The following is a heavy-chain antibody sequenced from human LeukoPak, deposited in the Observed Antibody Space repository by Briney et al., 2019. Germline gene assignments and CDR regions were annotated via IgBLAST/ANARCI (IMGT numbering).Heavy chain of an antibody. J-gene: IGHJ6*03. CDR3: ARSTYYYYYMDV. CDR2: INPSGDNT. CDR1: GYTFTNNF. V-gene: IGHV1-46*01. Sequence: ASVKVSCKASGYTFTNNFMHWVRQAPGQGLEWMGIINPSGDNTWYAQKFQGRVTMTRDMATSTDYMEVSSLRSEDTAVYYCARSTYYYYYMDVWGKGTTVTISS.